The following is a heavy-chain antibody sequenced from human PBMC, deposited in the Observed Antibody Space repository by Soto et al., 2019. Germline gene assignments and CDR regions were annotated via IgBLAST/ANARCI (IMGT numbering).Heavy chain of an antibody. CDR1: QISFSSYW. V-gene: IGHV3-7*01. D-gene: IGHD2-8*01. J-gene: IGHJ4*01. CDR3: ATDLTWPNY. CDR2: INQDGSEK. Sequence: EEQLVESGGGLVQPGGSPKLSWVVSQISFSSYWMTWVRQAPGKGLECVANINQDGSEKYYEDSVKGRFTISRDNTKNSLYLHMNSLRAEDTAVYHCATDLTWPNYWGHGTLGAVSS.